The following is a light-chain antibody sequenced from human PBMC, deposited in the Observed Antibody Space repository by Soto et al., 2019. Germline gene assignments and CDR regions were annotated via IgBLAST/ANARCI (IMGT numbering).Light chain of an antibody. CDR2: AAS. Sequence: IQLTQSPSSLSASVGDRVTITCRASQGISSYLAWYQQKPGKAPKFLIYAASTLQRGVPSRFSGSGYGTDFTLSISSLQPKDFATYFCQQLNSYPPTFGQGTELEIK. CDR1: QGISSY. V-gene: IGKV1-9*01. J-gene: IGKJ2*01. CDR3: QQLNSYPPT.